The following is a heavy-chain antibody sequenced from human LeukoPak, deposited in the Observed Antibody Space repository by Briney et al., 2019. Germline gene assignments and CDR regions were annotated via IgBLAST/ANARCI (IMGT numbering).Heavy chain of an antibody. D-gene: IGHD6-13*01. CDR2: MNPNSGNT. J-gene: IGHJ3*02. Sequence: SVKVSCKASGYTFATYNINWVRQATGQGLEWMGWMNPNSGNTGYGPKFQGRVTMTRDTSITTAYMELSSLGSEDTAVYYCARQQLLGDACDIWGQGTTVAVSS. V-gene: IGHV1-8*02. CDR1: GYTFATYN. CDR3: ARQQLLGDACDI.